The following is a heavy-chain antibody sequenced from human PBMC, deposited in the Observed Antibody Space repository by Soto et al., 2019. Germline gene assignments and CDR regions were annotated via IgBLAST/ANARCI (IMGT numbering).Heavy chain of an antibody. V-gene: IGHV3-9*01. Sequence: GGSLRLSCAASGFTFDDYAMHWVRQAPGKGLEWVSGISWNSGSIGYADSVKGRFTISRDNAKNSLYLQMNSLKTEDTAVYYCTTAFGYDSSGSPPPDYWGQGTLVTVSS. J-gene: IGHJ4*02. CDR1: GFTFDDYA. D-gene: IGHD3-22*01. CDR2: ISWNSGSI. CDR3: TTAFGYDSSGSPPPDY.